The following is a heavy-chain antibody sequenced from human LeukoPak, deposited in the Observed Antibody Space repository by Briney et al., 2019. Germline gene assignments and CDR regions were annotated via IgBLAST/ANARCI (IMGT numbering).Heavy chain of an antibody. J-gene: IGHJ6*03. V-gene: IGHV1-2*02. CDR1: GYTFTGYY. Sequence: ASVKVSCKASGYTFTGYYMHWVRQAPGQGLEWMGWINPNSGGTNYAQKFQGRVTMTRDTSISTAYMELSRLRSDDTAVYYCATAARTQNYYYYYMDVWGKGTTVTVSS. CDR3: ATAARTQNYYYYYMDV. D-gene: IGHD6-6*01. CDR2: INPNSGGT.